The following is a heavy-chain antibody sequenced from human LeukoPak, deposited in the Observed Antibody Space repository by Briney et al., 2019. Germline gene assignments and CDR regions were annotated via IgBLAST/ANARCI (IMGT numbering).Heavy chain of an antibody. D-gene: IGHD4-17*01. J-gene: IGHJ3*02. CDR2: IYYSGST. CDR1: GGSISSSSYY. V-gene: IGHV4-39*07. Sequence: PSETLSLTCTVSGGSISSSSYYWGWIRQPPGKGLEWIGSIYYSGSTYYNPSLKSRVTISVDTSKNQFSLKLSSVTAAGTAVYYCAPYGIRPLDAFDIWGQGTMVTVSS. CDR3: APYGIRPLDAFDI.